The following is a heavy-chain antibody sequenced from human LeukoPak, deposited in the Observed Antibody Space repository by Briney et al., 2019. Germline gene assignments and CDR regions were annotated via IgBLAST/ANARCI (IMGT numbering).Heavy chain of an antibody. CDR3: ARVRERGPSGYDYNWFDP. V-gene: IGHV1-18*01. CDR1: GYTFTSYG. Sequence: ASVKVSCKASGYTFTSYGISWVRQTPGQGLEWMGWISVYNGNTNYAQKLQGRVTMTTDTSTSTAYMELSSLRSEDTAVYYCARVRERGPSGYDYNWFDPWGQGTLVTVSS. D-gene: IGHD5-12*01. CDR2: ISVYNGNT. J-gene: IGHJ5*02.